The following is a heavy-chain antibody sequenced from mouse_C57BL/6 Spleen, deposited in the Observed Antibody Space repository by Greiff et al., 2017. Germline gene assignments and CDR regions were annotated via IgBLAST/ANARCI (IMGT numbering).Heavy chain of an antibody. CDR3: ARWRIYYYFDY. CDR1: GYTFTSYD. D-gene: IGHD1-1*01. CDR2: IYPRVGST. J-gene: IGHJ2*01. V-gene: IGHV1-85*01. Sequence: QVQLKESGPELVKPGASVKLSCKASGYTFTSYDINWVKQRPGQGLEWIGWIYPRVGSTKYNEKFKGKATLTVDTSSSTAYMELHSLTSEDSAVYFCARWRIYYYFDYWGQGTTLTVSS.